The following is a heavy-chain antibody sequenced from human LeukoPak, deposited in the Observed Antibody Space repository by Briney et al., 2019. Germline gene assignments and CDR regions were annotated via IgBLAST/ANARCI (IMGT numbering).Heavy chain of an antibody. D-gene: IGHD3-9*01. CDR2: INPNSGGT. V-gene: IGHV1-2*02. Sequence: GASVKVSCKASGYTSTGYYMHWVRQAPGQGLEWMGWINPNSGGTNYAQKLQGRVTMTTDTSTSTAYMELRSLRSDDTAVYYCARSQVYDILTGYYTDFDYWGQGTLVTVSS. CDR3: ARSQVYDILTGYYTDFDY. J-gene: IGHJ4*02. CDR1: GYTSTGYY.